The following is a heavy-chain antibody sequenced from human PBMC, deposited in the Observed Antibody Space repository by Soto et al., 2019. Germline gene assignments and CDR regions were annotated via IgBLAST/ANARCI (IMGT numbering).Heavy chain of an antibody. D-gene: IGHD1-26*01. CDR1: GGSISSGGYS. V-gene: IGHV4-30-2*01. Sequence: QLQLQESGSGLAKPSQTLSLTCAVSGGSISSGGYSWSWIRQPPGKGLEWIGYIYHSGSTYYNPSLKSRVTISVDRSKNQFSLKLSSVTAADTAVYYCARGGAVGLDYWGQGTLVTVSS. J-gene: IGHJ4*02. CDR3: ARGGAVGLDY. CDR2: IYHSGST.